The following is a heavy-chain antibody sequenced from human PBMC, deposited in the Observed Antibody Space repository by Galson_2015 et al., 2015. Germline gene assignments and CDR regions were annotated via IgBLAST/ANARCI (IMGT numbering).Heavy chain of an antibody. D-gene: IGHD6-19*01. Sequence: SLRLSCAASGFTFDDYAMHWVRQAPGKGLEWVSLISGDGGSTYYADSVKGRFTISRDNSKNSLYLQMNSLRIEDTALYYCAKILAVAGTPFDYWGQGTLVTVSS. CDR2: ISGDGGST. V-gene: IGHV3-43*02. CDR3: AKILAVAGTPFDY. J-gene: IGHJ4*02. CDR1: GFTFDDYA.